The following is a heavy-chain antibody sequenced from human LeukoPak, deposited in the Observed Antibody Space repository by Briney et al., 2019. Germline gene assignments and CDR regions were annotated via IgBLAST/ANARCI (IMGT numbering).Heavy chain of an antibody. CDR3: ARDTRYGGNSGADYYYYMDV. V-gene: IGHV4-59*01. Sequence: SETLSLTCTVSGGSISSYYWSWIRQPPGKGLEWIGYIYYSGSTNYNPSLKSRVTISVDTSKNQFSLKLSSVTAADTAVYYCARDTRYGGNSGADYYYYMDVWGKGTTVTVSS. D-gene: IGHD4-23*01. CDR1: GGSISSYY. J-gene: IGHJ6*03. CDR2: IYYSGST.